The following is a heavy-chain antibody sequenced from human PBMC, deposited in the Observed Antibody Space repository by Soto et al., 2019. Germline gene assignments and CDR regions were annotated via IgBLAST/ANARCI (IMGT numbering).Heavy chain of an antibody. CDR1: GFTFSNAW. V-gene: IGHV3-15*01. CDR3: IVGILPTYYYYGMDV. CDR2: IKSKTDGGTT. J-gene: IGHJ6*02. Sequence: GGSLRLSCAASGFTFSNAWMSWVRQAPGKGLEWVGRIKSKTDGGTTDYAAPVKGRFTISRDDSKNTLYLQMNSLKTEDTAVYYCIVGILPTYYYYGMDVWGQGTTVTVSS. D-gene: IGHD3-22*01.